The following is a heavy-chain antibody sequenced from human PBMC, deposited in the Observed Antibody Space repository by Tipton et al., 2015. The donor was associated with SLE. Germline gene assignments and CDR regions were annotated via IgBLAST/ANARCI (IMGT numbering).Heavy chain of an antibody. CDR2: IYTSGST. J-gene: IGHJ6*02. CDR1: GGSFSGYY. V-gene: IGHV4-4*09. CDR3: ARHKGPENYYGMDV. Sequence: TLSLTCAVYGGSFSGYYWSWIRQPPGKGLEWIGYIYTSGSTNYNPSLKSRVTISVDTSKNQFSLKLSSVTAADTAVYYCARHKGPENYYGMDVWGQGTTVTVSS.